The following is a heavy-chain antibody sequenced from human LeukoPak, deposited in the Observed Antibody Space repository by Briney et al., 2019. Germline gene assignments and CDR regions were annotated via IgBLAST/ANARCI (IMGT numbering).Heavy chain of an antibody. V-gene: IGHV6-1*01. D-gene: IGHD5-18*01. CDR1: GDSVSSNSAA. CDR2: TYYRPKWYN. CDR3: ARGYGYYFDY. Sequence: SQTLSLTCAISGDSVSSNSAAWHWIRQSPSRGLEWLGRTYYRPKWYNDYAVSVKSRITINPDTSKSQFSLQLNSVTPEDTAVYYCARGYGYYFDYWGQGTLVTVSS. J-gene: IGHJ4*02.